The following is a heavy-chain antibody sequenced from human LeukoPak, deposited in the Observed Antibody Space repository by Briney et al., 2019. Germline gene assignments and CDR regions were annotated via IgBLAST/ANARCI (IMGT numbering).Heavy chain of an antibody. Sequence: GGSLRLSCAASGFTFSSYAMHWVRQAPGKGLEYVSAISSNGGSTYYANSVKGRFTISRDNSKNTLYLQMGSLRAEDMAVYYCARAYYGGNSGAAFDIWGQGTMVTVSS. CDR3: ARAYYGGNSGAAFDI. V-gene: IGHV3-64*01. CDR1: GFTFSSYA. CDR2: ISSNGGST. J-gene: IGHJ3*02. D-gene: IGHD4-23*01.